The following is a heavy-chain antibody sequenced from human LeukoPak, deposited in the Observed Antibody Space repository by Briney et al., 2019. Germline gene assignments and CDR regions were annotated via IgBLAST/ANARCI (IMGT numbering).Heavy chain of an antibody. D-gene: IGHD3-3*01. CDR2: ISAYNGNT. Sequence: GASVKVSCKASGYTFTSYGISWVRQAPGQGLEWMGWISAYNGNTNYAQKLQGRVTMTTDTSTSTAYMELRSLRSDDTAVYYCARSLRFLVAATPAGYWGQGTLVTVSS. CDR3: ARSLRFLVAATPAGY. V-gene: IGHV1-18*01. CDR1: GYTFTSYG. J-gene: IGHJ4*02.